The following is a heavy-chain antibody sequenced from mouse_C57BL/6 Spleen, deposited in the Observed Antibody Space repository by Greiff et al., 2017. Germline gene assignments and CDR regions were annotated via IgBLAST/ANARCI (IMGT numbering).Heavy chain of an antibody. J-gene: IGHJ3*01. CDR1: GYAFSSSW. V-gene: IGHV1-82*01. Sequence: QVQLQQSGPELVKPGASVKISCKASGYAFSSSWMNWVKQGPGKGLEWIGRIYPGDGDTNYNGKFKGKATLTADKSSSTAYMQLSSLTSEDSAVSIGAAPPETAQATGCAYWGQGTLVTVSA. D-gene: IGHD3-2*02. CDR2: IYPGDGDT. CDR3: AAPPETAQATGCAY.